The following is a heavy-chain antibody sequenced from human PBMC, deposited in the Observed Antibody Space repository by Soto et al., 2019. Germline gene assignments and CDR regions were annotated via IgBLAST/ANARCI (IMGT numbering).Heavy chain of an antibody. CDR1: GYTFASYT. CDR3: ARVSMAPQAGIFYYVD. CDR2: ISAGNGNT. Sequence: ASVKVSCKASGYTFASYTLHWVRQAPGQRFEWLGWISAGNGNTKSSQKFQDRVTFDRNTSASTVSMELNSLRSEDTAIYYCARVSMAPQAGIFYYVDSGPGSLVIDSA. D-gene: IGHD3-3*01. V-gene: IGHV1-3*01. J-gene: IGHJ4*01.